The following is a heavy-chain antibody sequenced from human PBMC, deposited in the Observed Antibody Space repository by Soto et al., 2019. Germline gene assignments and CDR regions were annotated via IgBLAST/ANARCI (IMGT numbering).Heavy chain of an antibody. Sequence: EVQLLESGGGLVQPGGSLRLYCAASGFTFSSYAMNWVRQAPGKGLEWVSAIGWSGVSTYYADSVKGRFTISRDNSKNTLYLQMNSQRDEDTAIYYLSRVREVTTYYNAIDSWGQGTIVTGSS. CDR3: SRVREVTTYYNAIDS. V-gene: IGHV3-23*01. J-gene: IGHJ3*02. CDR1: GFTFSSYA. D-gene: IGHD4-17*01. CDR2: IGWSGVST.